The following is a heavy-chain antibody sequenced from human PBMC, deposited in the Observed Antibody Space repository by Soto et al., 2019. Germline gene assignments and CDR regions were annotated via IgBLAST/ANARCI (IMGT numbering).Heavy chain of an antibody. Sequence: PGGSLRLSCAASGFTFSSYTMNWVRQAPGKGLEWVSSITGSSDYIYYADSLEGRFTISRDNAKNSLYLQMNNLRAEDTAVYYCARDPPSSPRGYCSGDSCPPPDDYWGQGTLVTVSS. J-gene: IGHJ4*02. CDR2: ITGSSDYI. V-gene: IGHV3-21*01. CDR1: GFTFSSYT. D-gene: IGHD2-15*01. CDR3: ARDPPSSPRGYCSGDSCPPPDDY.